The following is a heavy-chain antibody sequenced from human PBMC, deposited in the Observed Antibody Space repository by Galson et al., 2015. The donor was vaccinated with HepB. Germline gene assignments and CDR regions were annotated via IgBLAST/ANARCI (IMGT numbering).Heavy chain of an antibody. CDR1: GFTFNTYG. V-gene: IGHV3-33*06. Sequence: SLRLSCAASGFTFNTYGMHWVRQAPGRGLEWVAVIWYDGSNINYADSVKGRFTISRDTSENTLYLQMSSLRAEDTGIYYCVKGTMFGVVYQYGMDVWGQG. D-gene: IGHD3-3*01. J-gene: IGHJ6*02. CDR3: VKGTMFGVVYQYGMDV. CDR2: IWYDGSNI.